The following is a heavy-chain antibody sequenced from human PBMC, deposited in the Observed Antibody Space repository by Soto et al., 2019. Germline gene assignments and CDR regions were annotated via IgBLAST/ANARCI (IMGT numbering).Heavy chain of an antibody. CDR2: IYSSGST. J-gene: IGHJ4*02. CDR1: GGSISSYY. D-gene: IGHD2-8*01. V-gene: IGHV4-59*01. Sequence: SETLSLTCTVSGGSISSYYWSWIRQPPGKGLEWIGYIYSSGSTNYNPSLKSRVTISVDTSKNQFSLKLSSVTAADTAVYYCARAETLLINGFDYWGQGTLVTVTS. CDR3: ARAETLLINGFDY.